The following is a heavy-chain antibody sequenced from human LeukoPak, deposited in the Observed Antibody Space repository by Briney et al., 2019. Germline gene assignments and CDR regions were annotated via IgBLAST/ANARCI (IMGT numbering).Heavy chain of an antibody. J-gene: IGHJ6*02. V-gene: IGHV4-4*09. Sequence: SETLSLTCTVSGGSISSYYWSWIRQPPGKGLEWIGNIYTSGSTNYNPSLKSRVTISVDTSKNQFSLKLSSVTAADTAVYYCARGNYYGSGIHYYYYGMDVWGQGTTVTVSS. CDR2: IYTSGST. CDR1: GGSISSYY. D-gene: IGHD3-10*01. CDR3: ARGNYYGSGIHYYYYGMDV.